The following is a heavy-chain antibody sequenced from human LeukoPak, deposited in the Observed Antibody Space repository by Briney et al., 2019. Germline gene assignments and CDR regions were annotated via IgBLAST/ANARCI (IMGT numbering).Heavy chain of an antibody. V-gene: IGHV5-51*01. D-gene: IGHD6-19*01. CDR1: GYSFSNYW. CDR3: ASALAVSGLKGFDC. CDR2: IYPGDSET. Sequence: GESLKISCKGSGYSFSNYWIGWVRQMPGKGLEWMGVIYPGDSETRYSPSFQGQVTISADKSISTAYLQWSSLEASDTAMYYCASALAVSGLKGFDCWGQGTLVTVSS. J-gene: IGHJ4*02.